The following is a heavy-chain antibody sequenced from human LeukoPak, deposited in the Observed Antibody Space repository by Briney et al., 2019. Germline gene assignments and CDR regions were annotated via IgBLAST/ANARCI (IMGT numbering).Heavy chain of an antibody. V-gene: IGHV4-34*01. J-gene: IGHJ6*02. Sequence: SETPSLTCAVYGGSFSGYYWSWIRQPPGKGPEWIGEINHSGSTNYNPSLKSRVTISVDTSKNQFSLKLSSVTAADTAVYYCARGHPRSSGWLYYYYGMDVWGQGTTVTVSS. D-gene: IGHD6-19*01. CDR3: ARGHPRSSGWLYYYYGMDV. CDR2: INHSGST. CDR1: GGSFSGYY.